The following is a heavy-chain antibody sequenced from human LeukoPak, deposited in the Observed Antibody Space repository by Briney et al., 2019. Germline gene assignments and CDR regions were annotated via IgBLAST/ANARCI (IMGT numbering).Heavy chain of an antibody. CDR2: ISLNGETT. CDR3: AQGYSSGWYPY. J-gene: IGHJ4*02. V-gene: IGHV3-23*01. Sequence: GGSLRLSCAVSGFSVSSFGMSWVRQAPGKGLEWISAISLNGETTYFAGSVKGRVSIFRENSENTLYLQLSSLRAEDTAVYYCAQGYSSGWYPYWGQGSLVSVSS. CDR1: GFSVSSFG. D-gene: IGHD6-13*01.